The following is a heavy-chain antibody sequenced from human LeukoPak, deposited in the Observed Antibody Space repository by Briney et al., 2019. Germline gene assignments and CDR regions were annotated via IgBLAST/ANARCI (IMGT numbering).Heavy chain of an antibody. Sequence: GGSLRLSCAASGFTFSNAWMSWVRQAPGKGLEWVGRIKSKTDGGTTDYAAPVKGRFTISRDDSKNTLYLQMNSLKTEDTAVYYCTVRTIGYSYGYGFGYWGQGTLVTVSS. J-gene: IGHJ4*02. CDR1: GFTFSNAW. V-gene: IGHV3-15*01. CDR2: IKSKTDGGTT. CDR3: TVRTIGYSYGYGFGY. D-gene: IGHD5-18*01.